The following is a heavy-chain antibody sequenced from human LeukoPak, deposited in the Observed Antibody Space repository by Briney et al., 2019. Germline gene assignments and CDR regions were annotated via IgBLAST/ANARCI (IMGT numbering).Heavy chain of an antibody. CDR3: ARDGGYSSHDY. CDR2: ISTSGST. Sequence: PSETLSLTCAVYGGSFSGYYWSWIRQPAGKGLEWIGRISTSGSTNYNPSLKSRVTMSVDTSKSQFSLKLSSVTAADTAVYYCARDGGYSSHDYWGQGTLVTVSS. D-gene: IGHD6-19*01. J-gene: IGHJ4*02. V-gene: IGHV4-4*07. CDR1: GGSFSGYY.